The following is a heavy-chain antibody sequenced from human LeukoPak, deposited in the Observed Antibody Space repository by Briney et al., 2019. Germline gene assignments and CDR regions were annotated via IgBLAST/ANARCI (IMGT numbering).Heavy chain of an antibody. Sequence: PSETLSLTCSVSGASIRSYFWSWIRQSPGKGLEWIGYVHDNVISNFNPSLESRVTILVDRSKSQFSLKLRSVTAADTAVYYCARGLVLATDDAFDIWGPGTMVTVSS. CDR2: VHDNVIS. J-gene: IGHJ3*02. D-gene: IGHD5-12*01. V-gene: IGHV4-59*01. CDR1: GASIRSYF. CDR3: ARGLVLATDDAFDI.